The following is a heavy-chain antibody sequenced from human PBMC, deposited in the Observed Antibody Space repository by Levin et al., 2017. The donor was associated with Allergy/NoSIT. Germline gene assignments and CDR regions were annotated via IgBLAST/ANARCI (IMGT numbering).Heavy chain of an antibody. J-gene: IGHJ2*01. Sequence: LTGGSLRLSCAGSGFTFSRHDIHWVRQATGKGLEWVSGTTTVGDTEYAASVKGRFTISRENAKNSLYLQMNSLRAGDTALYYCAREIAVAGFWYFDLWGRGTLVTVSS. CDR1: GFTFSRHD. CDR3: AREIAVAGFWYFDL. CDR2: TTTVGDT. V-gene: IGHV3-13*04. D-gene: IGHD6-19*01.